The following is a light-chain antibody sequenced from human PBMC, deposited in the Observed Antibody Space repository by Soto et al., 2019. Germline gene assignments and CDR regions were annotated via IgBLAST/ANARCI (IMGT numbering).Light chain of an antibody. CDR1: QSINTN. V-gene: IGKV3-20*01. CDR2: GAS. Sequence: VDRSTLSCRASQSINTNLAWYQQSPGQAPRLLIYGASSRATGIPDRFSCSGSGTDFTLTSSRLEPEDFAVYYCQQYSSLWTFGQGTKVDI. CDR3: QQYSSLWT. J-gene: IGKJ1*01.